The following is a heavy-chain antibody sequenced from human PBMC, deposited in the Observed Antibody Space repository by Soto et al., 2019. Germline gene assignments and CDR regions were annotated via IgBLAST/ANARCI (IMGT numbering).Heavy chain of an antibody. J-gene: IGHJ4*02. CDR2: ISGVRDYI. Sequence: EVQLVESGGGLVNPGGSLRLSCAASGFTFSYYPLHWVRRAPGKGLEWVSSISGVRDYIRYADSVKGRFAISRDHAKTSMFLREHGLTAEDTPVYCCARDGVDNYTEYYLDYWGQGTLCAVSS. D-gene: IGHD3-10*01. CDR3: ARDGVDNYTEYYLDY. CDR1: GFTFSYYP. V-gene: IGHV3-21*06.